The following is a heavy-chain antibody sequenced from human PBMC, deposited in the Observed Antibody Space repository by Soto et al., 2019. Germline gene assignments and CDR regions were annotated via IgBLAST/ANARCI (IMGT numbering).Heavy chain of an antibody. V-gene: IGHV3-23*01. J-gene: IGHJ5*02. CDR2: ISGSGGST. CDR1: GFTFSSYA. D-gene: IGHD6-19*01. Sequence: PGGSLSLSCAASGFTFSSYAMSWVRQAPGKGLEWVSAISGSGGSTYYADSVKGRFTISRDNSKNTLYLQMNSLRAEDTAVYYCAKGVYSSGLFDWFDPWGQGTLVTVSS. CDR3: AKGVYSSGLFDWFDP.